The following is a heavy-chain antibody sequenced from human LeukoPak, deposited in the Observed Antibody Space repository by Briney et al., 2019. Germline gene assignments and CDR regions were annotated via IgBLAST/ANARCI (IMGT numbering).Heavy chain of an antibody. Sequence: GGSLRLSCAASGFTVSSNYMSWVRQAPGKGLEWVSVIYSGGSTYYADSVKGRFTISRDNAKNTLYLQMNSLRAEDTALYYCARKAGYYYGSGDYWGQGTLVTVSS. D-gene: IGHD3-10*01. CDR3: ARKAGYYYGSGDY. CDR1: GFTVSSNY. V-gene: IGHV3-66*01. CDR2: IYSGGST. J-gene: IGHJ4*02.